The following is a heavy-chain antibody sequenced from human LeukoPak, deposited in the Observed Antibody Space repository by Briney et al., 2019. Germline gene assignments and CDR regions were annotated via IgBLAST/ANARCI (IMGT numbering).Heavy chain of an antibody. CDR1: GFTFSSYA. CDR3: ARAKVRAIGANEMFDN. Sequence: PGRSLRLSCAASGFTFSSYAMHWVRQAPGKGLEWVAVISYDGSNKYYADSVKGRFTISRDNSKNTLFLQVNSLRVEDTAVYYCARAKVRAIGANEMFDNWGQGTLVTVSS. CDR2: ISYDGSNK. J-gene: IGHJ4*02. V-gene: IGHV3-30-3*01. D-gene: IGHD4/OR15-4a*01.